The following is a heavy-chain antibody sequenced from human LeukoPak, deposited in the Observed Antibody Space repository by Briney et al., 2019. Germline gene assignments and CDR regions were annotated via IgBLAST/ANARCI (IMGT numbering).Heavy chain of an antibody. CDR1: EFSFSGYA. Sequence: GGSLRLSCAASEFSFSGYAMSWVRQAPGEGLEWVSAISGGCGTTYYADSVKGRFTISRDNAKNSLYLQMNSLRAEDTAVYYCASHTYYDFWSGYPRDAFDIWGQGTMVTVSS. CDR3: ASHTYYDFWSGYPRDAFDI. CDR2: ISGGCGTT. V-gene: IGHV3-23*01. D-gene: IGHD3-3*01. J-gene: IGHJ3*02.